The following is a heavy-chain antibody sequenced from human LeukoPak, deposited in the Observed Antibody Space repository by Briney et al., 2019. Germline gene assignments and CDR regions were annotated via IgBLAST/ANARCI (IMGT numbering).Heavy chain of an antibody. CDR1: GFTFDDYA. J-gene: IGHJ6*03. D-gene: IGHD5-12*01. CDR2: ISWNSGSI. Sequence: GRSLRLSCAASGFTFDDYAMHWVRQAPGKGLEWVSGISWNSGSIGYADSVKGRFTISRDNAKNSLYLQMNSLRAEDTALYYCAKAPVASYYYYYMDVWGKGTTVTVSS. V-gene: IGHV3-9*01. CDR3: AKAPVASYYYYYMDV.